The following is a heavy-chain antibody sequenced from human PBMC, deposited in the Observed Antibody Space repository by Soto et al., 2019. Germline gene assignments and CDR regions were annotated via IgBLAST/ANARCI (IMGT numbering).Heavy chain of an antibody. D-gene: IGHD6-13*01. Sequence: QVQLVQSGAEVKKPGASVKVSCKASGYTFTSYYMHWVRQAPGQGLEWMGIINPSGGSTSYAQKFQGRVTMTRDTSTSTVYMELSSLRSEDTAVYYCARDALSSSWVNNWFDPWGQGTLVTVSS. CDR1: GYTFTSYY. CDR3: ARDALSSSWVNNWFDP. V-gene: IGHV1-46*01. CDR2: INPSGGST. J-gene: IGHJ5*02.